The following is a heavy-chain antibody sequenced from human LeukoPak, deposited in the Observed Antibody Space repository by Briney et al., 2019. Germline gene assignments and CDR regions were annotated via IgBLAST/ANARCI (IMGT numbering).Heavy chain of an antibody. CDR1: GSSFTSFW. V-gene: IGHV5-10-1*01. D-gene: IGHD3-9*01. CDR3: ARHKADYDILTGYYLSNWFDP. Sequence: GGSLKISGKGPGSSFTSFWISWVRQIPGKGLEWRGRFDPRESYNNYSPSFQGQVTISADKSISTAYQKWSSLKASDTAMYYCARHKADYDILTGYYLSNWFDPWGQGTLVTVSS. CDR2: FDPRESYN. J-gene: IGHJ5*02.